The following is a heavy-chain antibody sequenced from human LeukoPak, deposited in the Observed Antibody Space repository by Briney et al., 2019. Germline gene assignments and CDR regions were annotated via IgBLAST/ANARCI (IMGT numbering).Heavy chain of an antibody. Sequence: GGSLRLSCAASGFTFSSYAMSWVRQAPGKGLEWVSAISGSGGSTYYADSVEGRFTIPRDNSKNTLYLQMNSLRAEETAVYYCAKRKDSTLSSDYFAYWGQGTLVTVYS. CDR1: GFTFSSYA. V-gene: IGHV3-23*01. D-gene: IGHD6-13*01. CDR2: ISGSGGST. CDR3: AKRKDSTLSSDYFAY. J-gene: IGHJ4*02.